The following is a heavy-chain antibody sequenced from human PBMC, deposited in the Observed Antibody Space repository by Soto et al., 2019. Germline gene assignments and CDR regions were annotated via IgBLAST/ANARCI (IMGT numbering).Heavy chain of an antibody. CDR2: ITHSGST. Sequence: QVQLQQWGAGLLKPSETLSLTCAVYGGSFSGYYWSWIRQPPGKGLEWIGEITHSGSTNYNPSLKSRVTMSVDTSKSQFSLKLSSVTAADTAVYYCARDVMANNRYHWYFDLWGRGTLVTVSS. D-gene: IGHD2-8*01. CDR1: GGSFSGYY. CDR3: ARDVMANNRYHWYFDL. V-gene: IGHV4-34*01. J-gene: IGHJ2*01.